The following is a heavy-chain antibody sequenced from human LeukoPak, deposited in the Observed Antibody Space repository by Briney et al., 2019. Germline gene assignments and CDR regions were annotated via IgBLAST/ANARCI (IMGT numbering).Heavy chain of an antibody. V-gene: IGHV1-18*01. CDR3: ARDRVIAADISVERGPYSFDY. CDR2: INAYNGNT. D-gene: IGHD6-13*01. J-gene: IGHJ4*02. CDR1: GYTFTSYG. Sequence: ASVKVSCKASGYTFTSYGISWVRQAPGQGLEWMGWINAYNGNTNYAQKLQGRVTMTTDTSTSTAYMELRSLRSDDTAVYYCARDRVIAADISVERGPYSFDYWGQGTLVTVSS.